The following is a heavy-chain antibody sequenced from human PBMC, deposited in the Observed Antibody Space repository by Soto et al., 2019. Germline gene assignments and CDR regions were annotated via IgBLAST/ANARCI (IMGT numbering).Heavy chain of an antibody. CDR1: GYTFTSYG. V-gene: IGHV1-18*01. CDR2: ISAYNGNT. J-gene: IGHJ4*02. D-gene: IGHD3-9*01. Sequence: ASVKVSRKASGYTFTSYGISWVRQAPGQGLEWMGWISAYNGNTNYAQKLQGRVTMTTDTSTSTAYMELRSLRSDDTAVYYCARPLDILTALPSDYWGQGTLVTVSS. CDR3: ARPLDILTALPSDY.